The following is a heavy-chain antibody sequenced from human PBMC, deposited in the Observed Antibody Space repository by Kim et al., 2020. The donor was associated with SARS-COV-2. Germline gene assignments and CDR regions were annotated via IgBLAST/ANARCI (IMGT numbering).Heavy chain of an antibody. CDR1: GGSFSGYY. CDR2: INHSGST. J-gene: IGHJ6*02. D-gene: IGHD6-13*01. CDR3: ARGAPRYKIAAAGYYYYYGMDV. V-gene: IGHV4-34*01. Sequence: SETLSLTCAVYGGSFSGYYWSWIRQPPGKGLEWIGEINHSGSTNYNPSLKSRVTISVDTSKNQFSLKLSSVTAADTAVYYCARGAPRYKIAAAGYYYYYGMDVWGQGTTVTVSS.